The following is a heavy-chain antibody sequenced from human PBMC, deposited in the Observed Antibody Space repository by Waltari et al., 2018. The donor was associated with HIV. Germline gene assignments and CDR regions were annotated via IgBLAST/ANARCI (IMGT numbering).Heavy chain of an antibody. J-gene: IGHJ6*02. Sequence: QLQLQESGPGLVKPSETLSLTCTVSGGSISSSSYYWGWIRQPPGKGLEWIGSIYYSGATYCNPSLKSRVTISVDTSKNQFALKLSSVTAADTAVYYCARDHAVPAARDYYYGMDVWGQGTTVTVSS. CDR1: GGSISSSSYY. CDR3: ARDHAVPAARDYYYGMDV. CDR2: IYYSGAT. D-gene: IGHD2-2*01. V-gene: IGHV4-39*07.